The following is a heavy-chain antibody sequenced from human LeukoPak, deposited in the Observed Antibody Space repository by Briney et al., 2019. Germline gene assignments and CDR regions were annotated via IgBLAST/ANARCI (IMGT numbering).Heavy chain of an antibody. J-gene: IGHJ3*02. V-gene: IGHV4-59*13. D-gene: IGHD3-10*01. Sequence: PSETLSLTCTVSGGSISNYLWSWIPQPPGKGLEWIGHIYYTGSTNYNPSLKSRVTISVGTSKNQFSLKLSSVTAADTAVYYCARPSRSISTAGAFDIWGQGTMVTVSS. CDR3: ARPSRSISTAGAFDI. CDR2: IYYTGST. CDR1: GGSISNYL.